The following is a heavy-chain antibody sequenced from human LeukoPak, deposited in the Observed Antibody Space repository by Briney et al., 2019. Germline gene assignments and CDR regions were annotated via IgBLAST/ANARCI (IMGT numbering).Heavy chain of an antibody. CDR2: IYTSGST. V-gene: IGHV4-4*07. Sequence: PSETLSLTCTVSGGSISSYYWSWLRQPAGKGLEWIGRIYTSGSTNYNPSLTSRVTISVDTSKNQFSLKLSSVTAAVTAVYYCARNPRVVANAFDIWGQGTMVTVSS. CDR1: GGSISSYY. J-gene: IGHJ3*02. CDR3: ARNPRVVANAFDI. D-gene: IGHD2-2*01.